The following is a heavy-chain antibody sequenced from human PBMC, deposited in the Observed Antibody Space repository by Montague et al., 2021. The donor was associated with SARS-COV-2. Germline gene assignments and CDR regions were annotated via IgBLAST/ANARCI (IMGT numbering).Heavy chain of an antibody. J-gene: IGHJ4*02. D-gene: IGHD6-13*01. Sequence: SETLSLTCAVSGDSISSSYWWNWVRQSPGKGLEWIGEIFHGGTTNYNPSLKSRITISVDKSRNQFSLRLSSVTAADTAIYYCASWSESDSWYQASLDYWGQGTLITVSS. CDR1: GDSISSSYW. V-gene: IGHV4-4*02. CDR2: IFHGGTT. CDR3: ASWSESDSWYQASLDY.